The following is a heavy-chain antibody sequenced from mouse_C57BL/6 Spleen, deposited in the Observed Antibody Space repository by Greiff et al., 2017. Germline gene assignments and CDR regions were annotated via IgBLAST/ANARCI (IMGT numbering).Heavy chain of an antibody. CDR2: IDPEDGET. CDR3: ASSLGGGPFAY. CDR1: GFNLTDYY. Sequence: VQLKQSGAELVKPGASVKLSCTASGFNLTDYYMHWVKQRTEQGLEWIGRIDPEDGETKYAPKFQGKATITADTSSNTPYLQPSSLTSEDTAVYYCASSLGGGPFAYWGQGTLVTVSA. V-gene: IGHV14-2*01. J-gene: IGHJ3*01. D-gene: IGHD3-1*01.